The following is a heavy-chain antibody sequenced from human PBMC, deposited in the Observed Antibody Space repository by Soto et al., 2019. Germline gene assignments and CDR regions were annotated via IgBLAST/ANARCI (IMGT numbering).Heavy chain of an antibody. D-gene: IGHD2-15*01. CDR1: GASMRSYY. J-gene: IGHJ4*02. V-gene: IGHV4-59*01. CDR2: IYYSGST. Sequence: PSETLSLTCTVSGASMRSYYWSWFRQPPGMGLEWIGYIYYSGSTNYHPSLKSRVTISVDTSKSQFSLKLSSVTAADTAVYYCANWGFCGGGNRRSLGKLNYSRQATLVTVS. CDR3: ANWGFCGGGNRRSLGKLNY.